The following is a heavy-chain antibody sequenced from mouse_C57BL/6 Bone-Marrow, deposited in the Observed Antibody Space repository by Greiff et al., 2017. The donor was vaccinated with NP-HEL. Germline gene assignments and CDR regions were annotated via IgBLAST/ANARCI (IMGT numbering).Heavy chain of an antibody. CDR2: IYPRSGNT. V-gene: IGHV1-81*01. Sequence: QVQLQQSGAELARPGASVKLSCKASGYTFTSYGISWVKQRTGQGLEWIGEIYPRSGNTYYNEKVKGKATLTADKSSSTAYMELRSLTSEDSAVYFCARKGWLLSFAYWGQGTLVTVSA. D-gene: IGHD2-3*01. CDR3: ARKGWLLSFAY. CDR1: GYTFTSYG. J-gene: IGHJ3*01.